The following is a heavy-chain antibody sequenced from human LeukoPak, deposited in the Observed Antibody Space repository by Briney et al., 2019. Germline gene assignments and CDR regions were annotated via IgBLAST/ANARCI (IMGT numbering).Heavy chain of an antibody. Sequence: GGSLRLSFAEPGFTFRTYGMHWVRQAPGKGLEWVTFIRYDGSDKFYADSVRGRFTISRDNSKNTLFLQLNSLRVEDTAVYYCAKRADYYDSSRALYDAFDLWGQGTMVTVSS. CDR3: AKRADYYDSSRALYDAFDL. CDR2: IRYDGSDK. CDR1: GFTFRTYG. D-gene: IGHD3-16*01. V-gene: IGHV3-30*02. J-gene: IGHJ3*01.